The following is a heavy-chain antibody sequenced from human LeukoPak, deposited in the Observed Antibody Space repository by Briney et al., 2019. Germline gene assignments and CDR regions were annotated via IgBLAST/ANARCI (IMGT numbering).Heavy chain of an antibody. D-gene: IGHD2-2*01. V-gene: IGHV4-61*02. J-gene: IGHJ3*02. CDR1: GGSISSGSYY. CDR3: ARSELSDWIVVVPAAQGDDAFDI. CDR2: IYTSGST. Sequence: SQTLSLTCTVSGGSISSGSYYWGWIRQPAGKGLEWIGRIYTSGSTNYNPSLKSRVTISVDTSKNQFSLKLSSVTAADTAVYYCARSELSDWIVVVPAAQGDDAFDIWGQGTMVTVSS.